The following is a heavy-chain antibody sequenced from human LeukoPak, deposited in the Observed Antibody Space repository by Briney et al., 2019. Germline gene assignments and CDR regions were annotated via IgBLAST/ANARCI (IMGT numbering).Heavy chain of an antibody. V-gene: IGHV4-59*12. CDR2: IYYSGST. CDR1: GFSISGSY. Sequence: SETLSLTCTVSGFSISGSYWSWIRQLPGKELEWLGYIYYSGSTYYNPSLKSRGIISVETSKNQFSLKLSSVTAADTAVYYCARIMLSWRDFDCWGQGTLVTVSS. CDR3: ARIMLSWRDFDC. D-gene: IGHD3-10*02. J-gene: IGHJ4*02.